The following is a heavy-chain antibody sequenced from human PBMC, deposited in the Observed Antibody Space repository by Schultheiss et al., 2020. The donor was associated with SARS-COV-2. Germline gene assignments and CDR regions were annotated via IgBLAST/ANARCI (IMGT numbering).Heavy chain of an antibody. Sequence: GSLRLSCTVSGGSISSYYWSWIRQPPGKGLEWIGYIYYSGSTNYNPSLKSRVTISVDTSKNQFSLKLSSVTAADTAVYYCARHSYYEPQFDPWGQGTLVTVSS. CDR3: ARHSYYEPQFDP. CDR1: GGSISSYY. D-gene: IGHD3-3*01. CDR2: IYYSGST. J-gene: IGHJ5*02. V-gene: IGHV4-59*01.